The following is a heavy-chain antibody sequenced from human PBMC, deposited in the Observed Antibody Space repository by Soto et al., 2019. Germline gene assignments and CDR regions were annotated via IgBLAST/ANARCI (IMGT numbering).Heavy chain of an antibody. J-gene: IGHJ4*02. D-gene: IGHD2-2*01. V-gene: IGHV1-69*08. CDR3: ARDEGYCSSTSCYVLDY. CDR1: GGTFSIYT. CDR2: IIPILAIA. Sequence: QVQLVQSGAEVKKPGSSVKVSCKASGGTFSIYTISWVRQAPGQGLEWMGRIIPILAIANYAQKFQGRVTITADKSTSTAYMALSSLRSEDTAVYYCARDEGYCSSTSCYVLDYWGQGTLVTVSS.